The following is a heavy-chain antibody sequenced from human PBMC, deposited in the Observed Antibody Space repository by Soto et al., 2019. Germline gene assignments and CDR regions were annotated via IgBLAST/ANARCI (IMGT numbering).Heavy chain of an antibody. CDR2: IYSGGST. J-gene: IGHJ6*02. Sequence: VGSLRLSCAASWFTVSSNYMSWVRQAPGKGLEWVSVIYSGGSTYYADSVKGRFTISRDNSKNTLYLQMNSLRAGDTAVYYCARDRTEYYYGMDVWGQGTTVTVSS. CDR1: WFTVSSNY. V-gene: IGHV3-53*01. CDR3: ARDRTEYYYGMDV.